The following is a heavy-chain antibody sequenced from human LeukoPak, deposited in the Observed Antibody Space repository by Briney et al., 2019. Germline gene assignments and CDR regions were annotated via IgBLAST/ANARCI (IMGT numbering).Heavy chain of an antibody. V-gene: IGHV3-30*03. Sequence: GGSLRLSCAASGFTFSSYGMHWVRQAPGKELEWVAVISYDGSNKYYADSVKGRFTIFRDNSKNTLYLQMNSLRAEDTAVYYCARAPQPLIVVVPAVGEYYFDYWGQGTLVTVSS. CDR2: ISYDGSNK. D-gene: IGHD2-2*01. J-gene: IGHJ4*02. CDR3: ARAPQPLIVVVPAVGEYYFDY. CDR1: GFTFSSYG.